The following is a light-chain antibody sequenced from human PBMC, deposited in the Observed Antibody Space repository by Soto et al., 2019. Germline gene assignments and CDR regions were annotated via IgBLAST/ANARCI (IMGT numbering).Light chain of an antibody. V-gene: IGKV3-11*01. CDR3: QQRSNWRAT. CDR1: QSVSSY. Sequence: EIVLTQSPATLSLSPGERATLSCRASQSVSSYLAWYQQKPGQAPRLLIYGASNRATGIPDRFSGSGSGTDFTLTISSLEPEDFAVYYCQQRSNWRATFGQGTRLEIK. CDR2: GAS. J-gene: IGKJ5*01.